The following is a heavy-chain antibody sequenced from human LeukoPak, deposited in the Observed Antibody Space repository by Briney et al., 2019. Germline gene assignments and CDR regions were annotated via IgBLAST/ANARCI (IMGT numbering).Heavy chain of an antibody. J-gene: IGHJ4*02. CDR2: INHSGST. CDR3: ARGALRYFDWSAQTFDY. Sequence: SETLSLTCTVSGGSISSYYWSWIRQPPGKGLEWIGEINHSGSTNYNPSLKSRVTISVDTSKNQFSLKLSSVTAADTAVYYCARGALRYFDWSAQTFDYWGQGTLVTVSS. V-gene: IGHV4-34*01. D-gene: IGHD3-9*01. CDR1: GGSISSYY.